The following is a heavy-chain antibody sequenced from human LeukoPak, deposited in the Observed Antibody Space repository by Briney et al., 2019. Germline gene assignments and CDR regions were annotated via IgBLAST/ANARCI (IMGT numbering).Heavy chain of an antibody. J-gene: IGHJ6*03. CDR1: GFTFSSYW. CDR2: IKQDGSEK. CDR3: ARRISSSWYEYYYYMDV. D-gene: IGHD6-13*01. Sequence: GGSLRLSCAASGFTFSSYWMSWVRQAPGKGLEWVANIKQDGSEKYYVDSVKGRFTISRDNAKNSLYLQMNSLRAEDTAVYYCARRISSSWYEYYYYMDVWGKGTTVTVSS. V-gene: IGHV3-7*01.